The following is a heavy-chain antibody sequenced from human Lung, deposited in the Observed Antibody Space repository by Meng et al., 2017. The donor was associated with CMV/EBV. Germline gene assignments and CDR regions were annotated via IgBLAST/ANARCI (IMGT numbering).Heavy chain of an antibody. CDR1: GYTFTGYY. J-gene: IGHJ3*02. CDR2: ISPNSGGT. CDR3: ARPYYYDSNGYYSIHVFDI. V-gene: IGHV1-2*02. D-gene: IGHD3-22*01. Sequence: ASVKVSXKASGYTFTGYYIHWVRQAPGQGLEWMGWISPNSGGTHFAQKFQGRVTMTRDTSISTAYMELTRLRSDDTAVYYCARPYYYDSNGYYSIHVFDIWGQGTMVTVSS.